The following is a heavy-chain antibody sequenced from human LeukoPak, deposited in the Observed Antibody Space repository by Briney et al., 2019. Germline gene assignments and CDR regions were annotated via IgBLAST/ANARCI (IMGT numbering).Heavy chain of an antibody. CDR1: GFTFSSYA. CDR2: ISAGGGTT. J-gene: IGHJ4*02. D-gene: IGHD3-9*01. V-gene: IGHV3-23*01. Sequence: GGSLRLSCAASGFTFSSYAMSWVRQAPGKGLEWVSAISAGGGTTYYADSVKGRFTISRDNSKNTLYLQMNSLRAEDTAIYYCARKGILTGYSSYLGNFDYWGQGTLVTVSS. CDR3: ARKGILTGYSSYLGNFDY.